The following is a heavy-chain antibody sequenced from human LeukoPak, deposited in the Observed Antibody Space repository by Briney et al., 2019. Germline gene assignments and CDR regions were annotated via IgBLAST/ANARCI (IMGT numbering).Heavy chain of an antibody. V-gene: IGHV4-59*01. J-gene: IGHJ4*02. CDR3: ARSRGGYIGFPDY. D-gene: IGHD5-12*01. CDR1: GGSMSSYY. Sequence: SETLSLTCTVSGGSMSSYYWNWIRQTPGKGLEWIGYIYYSGSTNCNPSLKSRVTISVDTSKNQFPLNLSSVSAADTAVYYCARSRGGYIGFPDYWGRGTLVTVSS. CDR2: IYYSGST.